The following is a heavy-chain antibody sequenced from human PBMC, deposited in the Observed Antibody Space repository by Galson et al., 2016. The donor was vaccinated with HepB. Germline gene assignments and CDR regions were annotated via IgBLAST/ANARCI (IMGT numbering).Heavy chain of an antibody. CDR1: GFSFSTYN. J-gene: IGHJ6*02. V-gene: IGHV3-69-1*01. Sequence: SLRLSCAASGFSFSTYNMNWVRQAPGKGLEWDSYISSSSTIYYADSVKGRFTISRDNAKNSLYLQMNSLRAEDTAVYYCAGLLVPAASSYPYYGMDVWCQGTTVTVSS. CDR3: AGLLVPAASSYPYYGMDV. CDR2: ISSSSTI. D-gene: IGHD2-2*01.